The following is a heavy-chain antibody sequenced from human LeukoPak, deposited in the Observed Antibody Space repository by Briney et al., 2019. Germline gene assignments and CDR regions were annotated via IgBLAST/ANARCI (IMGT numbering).Heavy chain of an antibody. CDR3: ARVPLGSLLRRGPYALDM. CDR1: GYTFTRFG. Sequence: ASVKVSCKAYGYTFTRFGVAWVRQAPGQGLEWLGWISGYNGQANYAQKVQGRVTVTTDTSASAAYMDMRSLRPDDTAMYFCARVPLGSLLRRGPYALDMWGQGTMVTVSS. J-gene: IGHJ3*02. V-gene: IGHV1-18*01. CDR2: ISGYNGQA. D-gene: IGHD1-14*01.